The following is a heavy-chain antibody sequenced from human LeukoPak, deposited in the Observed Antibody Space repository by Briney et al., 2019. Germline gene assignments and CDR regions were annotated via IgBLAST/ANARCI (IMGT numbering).Heavy chain of an antibody. Sequence: GGSLRLSCAASGFTFSSYAMHWVRQAPGKGLEWVAVISYDGSNKYYADSVKGRFTISRDNSKNTLYLQMNSLRVEDTAVYYCARRGGNYPFFDYWGQGTLVTVSS. D-gene: IGHD3-16*02. V-gene: IGHV3-30-3*01. J-gene: IGHJ4*02. CDR2: ISYDGSNK. CDR3: ARRGGNYPFFDY. CDR1: GFTFSSYA.